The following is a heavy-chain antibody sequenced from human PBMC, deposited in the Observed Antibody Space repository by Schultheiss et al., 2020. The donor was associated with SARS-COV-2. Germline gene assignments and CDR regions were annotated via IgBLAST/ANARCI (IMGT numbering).Heavy chain of an antibody. CDR3: AKEVKETNFDY. CDR2: IKSKTDGGTT. V-gene: IGHV3-15*01. J-gene: IGHJ4*02. Sequence: GGSLRLSCAASGFTFSNAWMSWVRQAPGKGLEWVGRIKSKTDGGTTDYAAPVKGRFTISRDDSKNTLYLQMNSLKTEDTAVYYCAKEVKETNFDYWGQGTLVTRFS. D-gene: IGHD2-21*01. CDR1: GFTFSNAW.